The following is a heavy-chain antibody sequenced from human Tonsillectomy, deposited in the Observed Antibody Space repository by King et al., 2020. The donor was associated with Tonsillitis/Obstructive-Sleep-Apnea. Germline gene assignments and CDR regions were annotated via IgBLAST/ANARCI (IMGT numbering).Heavy chain of an antibody. CDR2: IYSGGST. CDR3: ALSTVTTAWFDY. D-gene: IGHD4-17*01. Sequence: VQLVESGGGLIQPGGSLRLSCAASGFTVSSNYMSWVRQAPGKGLEWVSVIYSGGSTYYADSVKGRFTISRDNSKNTLYLQMNSLRAEDTAVYYYALSTVTTAWFDYWGQGTLVTVSS. V-gene: IGHV3-53*01. CDR1: GFTVSSNY. J-gene: IGHJ4*02.